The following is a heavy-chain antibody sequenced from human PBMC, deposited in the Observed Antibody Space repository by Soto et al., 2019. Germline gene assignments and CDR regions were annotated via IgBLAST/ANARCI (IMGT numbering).Heavy chain of an antibody. CDR1: GFIFNTYS. CDR2: ISPSGSHM. V-gene: IGHV3-21*01. CDR3: ARFGLVTFDC. Sequence: EMQLVESGGGLVKPGGSLRLSCAASGFIFNTYSMDWVRQAPGKGLEWVASISPSGSHMYYGDSLKGRFTVSRDNAKNSLYLQMDSLRADDTAIYYCARFGLVTFDCWGQGTLVTVSS. D-gene: IGHD3-3*01. J-gene: IGHJ4*02.